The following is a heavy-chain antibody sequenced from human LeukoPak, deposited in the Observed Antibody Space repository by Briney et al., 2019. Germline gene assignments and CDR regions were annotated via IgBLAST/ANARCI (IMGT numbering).Heavy chain of an antibody. D-gene: IGHD2-21*02. V-gene: IGHV3-21*01. Sequence: GGSLRLSCAASRFTFSSYSMNWVRQAPGKGLEWVSSISSSSSYIYYADSVKGRFTISRDNAKNSLYPQMNSLRAEDTAVYYCARDVVTTGAYYFDYWGQGTLVTVSS. CDR2: ISSSSSYI. CDR1: RFTFSSYS. J-gene: IGHJ4*02. CDR3: ARDVVTTGAYYFDY.